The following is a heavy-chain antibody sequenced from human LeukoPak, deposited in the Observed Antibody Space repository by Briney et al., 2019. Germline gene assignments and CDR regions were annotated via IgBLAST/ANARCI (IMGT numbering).Heavy chain of an antibody. J-gene: IGHJ4*02. CDR3: ARVRSGIRGVITH. CDR2: IYHSGST. CDR1: GGSISSSNW. Sequence: PSETLSLTCAVSGGSISSSNWWSWVRQPPGKGLEWIGEIYHSGSTNYNPSLKSRVTMSLDKSNNQFSLKLSSVTAADTAVYYCARVRSGIRGVITHWGQGTLVTVSS. D-gene: IGHD3-10*01. V-gene: IGHV4-4*02.